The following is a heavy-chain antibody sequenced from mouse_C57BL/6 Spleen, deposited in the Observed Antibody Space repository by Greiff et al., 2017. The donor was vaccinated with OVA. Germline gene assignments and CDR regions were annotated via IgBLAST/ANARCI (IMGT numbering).Heavy chain of an antibody. CDR3: ARSRGITTVVEGNWYFDV. D-gene: IGHD1-1*01. J-gene: IGHJ1*03. CDR1: GYTFTSYW. Sequence: QVQLQQPGAELVKPGASVKMSCKASGYTFTSYWITWVKQRPGQGLEWIGDIYPGSGSTNYNEKFKSKATLTVDTSSSTAYMQLSSLTSEDSAVYYCARSRGITTVVEGNWYFDVWGTGTTVTVSS. CDR2: IYPGSGST. V-gene: IGHV1-55*01.